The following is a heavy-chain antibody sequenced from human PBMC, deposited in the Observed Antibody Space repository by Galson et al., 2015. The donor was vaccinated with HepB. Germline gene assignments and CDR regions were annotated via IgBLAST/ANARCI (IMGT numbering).Heavy chain of an antibody. J-gene: IGHJ4*02. Sequence: SLRLSCAASGFTFSSYAMHWVRQAPGKGLEWVAVISYDGSNKYYADSVKGRFTISRDNSKNTLYLQMNSLRAEDTAVYYCARVAYYYGSGSSDYFDYWGQGTLVTVSS. CDR3: ARVAYYYGSGSSDYFDY. V-gene: IGHV3-30-3*01. D-gene: IGHD3-10*01. CDR2: ISYDGSNK. CDR1: GFTFSSYA.